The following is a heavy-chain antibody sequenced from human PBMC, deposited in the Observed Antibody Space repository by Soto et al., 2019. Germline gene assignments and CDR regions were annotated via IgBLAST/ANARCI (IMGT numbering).Heavy chain of an antibody. CDR3: AGELNWAFDY. V-gene: IGHV4-39*01. CDR2: VYYRGRS. Sequence: SETLSLTCTVSGGSVTNSSYYWGWIRQSPVKGLEWIGSVYYRGRSYSKSSVKSRVTISVDTSKNQFSLKLNSVTAADTAVYSCAGELNWAFDYWGQEPLVTVPS. CDR1: GGSVTNSSYY. D-gene: IGHD7-27*01. J-gene: IGHJ4*02.